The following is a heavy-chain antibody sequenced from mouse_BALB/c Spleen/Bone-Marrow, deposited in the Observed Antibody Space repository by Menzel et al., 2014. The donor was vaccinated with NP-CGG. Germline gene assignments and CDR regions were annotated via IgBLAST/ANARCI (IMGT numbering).Heavy chain of an antibody. Sequence: EVQLVESGTVLARPGAAVKMSCKASGYTFSNYWMHWVKQRPGQGLEWIGTIYPGNSDTTYNQKFKGKAKLTAVTSTSTAYMEPSSLTNEDSAVYYCTTLARNDFDYWGQGTTLTVSS. CDR3: TTLARNDFDY. CDR2: IYPGNSDT. D-gene: IGHD3-1*01. J-gene: IGHJ2*01. CDR1: GYTFSNYW. V-gene: IGHV1-5*01.